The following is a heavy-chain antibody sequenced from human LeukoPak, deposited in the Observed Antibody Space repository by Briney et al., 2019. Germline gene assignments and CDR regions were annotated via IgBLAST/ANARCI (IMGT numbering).Heavy chain of an antibody. CDR1: GFTFSSYA. CDR3: AKLREPQPRPSDAFDI. V-gene: IGHV3-23*01. Sequence: GGSLRLSCAASGFTFSSYAMSWVRQAPGKGLEWVSAFSGSGGSTYYADSVKGRFTISRDNSKNTLYLQMNSLRAEDTAVYYCAKLREPQPRPSDAFDIWGQGTMVTVSS. J-gene: IGHJ3*02. CDR2: FSGSGGST. D-gene: IGHD3-16*01.